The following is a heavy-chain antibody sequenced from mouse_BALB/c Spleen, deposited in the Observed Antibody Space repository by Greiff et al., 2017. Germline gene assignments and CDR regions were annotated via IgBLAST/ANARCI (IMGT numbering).Heavy chain of an antibody. CDR1: GFSLTSYG. J-gene: IGHJ2*01. D-gene: IGHD1-1*01. CDR2: IWAGGST. V-gene: IGHV2-9*02. Sequence: QVQLKESGPGLVAPSQSLSITCTVSGFSLTSYGVHWVRQPPGKGLEWLGVIWAGGSTNYNSALMSRLSISKDNSKSQVFLKMNSLQTDDTAVYYCARDYYGSSPYYFDYWGQGTTLTVSS. CDR3: ARDYYGSSPYYFDY.